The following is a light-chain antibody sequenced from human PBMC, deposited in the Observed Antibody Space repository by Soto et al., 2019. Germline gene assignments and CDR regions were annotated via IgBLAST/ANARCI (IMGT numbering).Light chain of an antibody. CDR3: QQYGSSPGT. CDR2: DVS. J-gene: IGKJ1*01. V-gene: IGKV3-20*01. CDR1: QSISSY. Sequence: ENVLTQSPVTLSLSPGERATLSCTASQSISSYLAWYQQKPGQAPRLLIYDVSKRATGIPARFSGSGSGTEFTLTISRLEPEDFAVYYCQQYGSSPGTFGQGTKVDI.